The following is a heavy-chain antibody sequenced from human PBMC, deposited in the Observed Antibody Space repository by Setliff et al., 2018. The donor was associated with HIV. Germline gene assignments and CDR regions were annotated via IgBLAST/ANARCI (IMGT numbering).Heavy chain of an antibody. D-gene: IGHD3-10*01. V-gene: IGHV1-2*02. CDR2: ANPNSGDA. Sequence: GASVKVSCKASGHTFTGHYLHWVRQAPGQGLEWLGWANPNSGDAIYAQNFQGRVTMTRDTSINAAYMELRGLRSDDTAVYYCARNFGLSPSGKYYYYYGMDIWGQGTTVTVSS. CDR3: ARNFGLSPSGKYYYYYGMDI. CDR1: GHTFTGHY. J-gene: IGHJ6*02.